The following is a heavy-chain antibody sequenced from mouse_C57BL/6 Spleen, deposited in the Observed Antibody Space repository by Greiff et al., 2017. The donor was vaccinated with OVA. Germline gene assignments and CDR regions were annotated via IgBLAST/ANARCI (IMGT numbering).Heavy chain of an antibody. CDR3: ARVYDYGGFAY. CDR2: ISYDGSN. CDR1: GYSITSGYY. J-gene: IGHJ3*01. D-gene: IGHD2-4*01. Sequence: EVQLQQSGPGLVKPSQSLSLTCSVTGYSITSGYYWNWIRQFPGNKLEWMGYISYDGSNNYNPSLKNRISITRDTSKNQFFLKLNSVTTEDTATYYCARVYDYGGFAYWGQGTLVTVSA. V-gene: IGHV3-6*01.